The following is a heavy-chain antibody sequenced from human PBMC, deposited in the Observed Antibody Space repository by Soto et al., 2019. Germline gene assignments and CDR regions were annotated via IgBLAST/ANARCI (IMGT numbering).Heavy chain of an antibody. CDR3: MPVTGVGCDYC. D-gene: IGHD3-16*01. CDR2: IKGTTEGATT. V-gene: IGHV3-15*07. J-gene: IGHJ4*02. CDR1: GFRFPGAW. Sequence: EVQLVESGGGLVKPGTSLTLSCSTSGFRFPGAWLHWVRQSPGKGLEWVGRIKGTTEGATTDYAAPVKDRFTISRDDSKLTIYLQMNSLQAEDIGVYYSMPVTGVGCDYCGGQGALVTVSS.